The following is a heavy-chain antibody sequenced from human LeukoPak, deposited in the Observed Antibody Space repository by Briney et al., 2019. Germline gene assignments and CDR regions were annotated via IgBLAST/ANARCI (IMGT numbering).Heavy chain of an antibody. Sequence: PSETLSLTCTVSGGSISSYYWSWIRQPPGKGLEWIGYIYYSGSTNYNPSLKSRVTISVDTSKNQFSLKLSSVTAADTAVYYCARHRKRWLSLDYWGQGTLVTVSS. CDR1: GGSISSYY. J-gene: IGHJ4*02. D-gene: IGHD5-24*01. CDR3: ARHRKRWLSLDY. CDR2: IYYSGST. V-gene: IGHV4-59*08.